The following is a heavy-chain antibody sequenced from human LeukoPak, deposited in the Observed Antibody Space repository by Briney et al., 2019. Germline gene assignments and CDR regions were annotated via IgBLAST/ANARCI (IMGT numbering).Heavy chain of an antibody. Sequence: GRSLRLSCAASGFTFSSYAMHWVRQAPGKGLEWVAVISYDGSNKYYADSVKGRFTISRDNSKNTLYLQMNSLRAEDTAVYYCAKVWYYYGSGSYYPEYNWFDPWGQGTLVTVSS. CDR2: ISYDGSNK. CDR1: GFTFSSYA. V-gene: IGHV3-30-3*01. D-gene: IGHD3-10*01. CDR3: AKVWYYYGSGSYYPEYNWFDP. J-gene: IGHJ5*02.